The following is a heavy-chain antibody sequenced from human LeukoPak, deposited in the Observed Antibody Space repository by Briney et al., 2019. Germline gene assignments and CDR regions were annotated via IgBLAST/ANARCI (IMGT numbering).Heavy chain of an antibody. Sequence: PGGSLRFSCAASGFTFSSYTMNWARQAPGKGLEWVSSITSSTSYIYYADSVKGRFTISRDNAKNSLYLEMNSLRVEDTAVYYCARDNQREWCGELLAWGQGALVTVSS. D-gene: IGHD3-10*01. CDR1: GFTFSSYT. CDR2: ITSSTSYI. CDR3: ARDNQREWCGELLA. J-gene: IGHJ4*02. V-gene: IGHV3-21*01.